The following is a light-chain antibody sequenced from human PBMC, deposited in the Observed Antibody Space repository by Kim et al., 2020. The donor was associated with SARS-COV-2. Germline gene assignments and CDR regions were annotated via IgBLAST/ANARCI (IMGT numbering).Light chain of an antibody. CDR3: QVWDSSSDHVV. V-gene: IGLV3-21*04. CDR1: NIGSRS. J-gene: IGLJ2*01. Sequence: AKGKTARLSCWGDNIGSRSVHWFQPKPGLAPVLVIYYYSDRPSGIPERFSGSKSGYTANLTISRVEAGDEADYYCQVWDSSSDHVVFGGGTKVTVL. CDR2: YYS.